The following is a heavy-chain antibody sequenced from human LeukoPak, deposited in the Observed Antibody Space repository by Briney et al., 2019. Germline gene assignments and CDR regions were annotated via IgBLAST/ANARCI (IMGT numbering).Heavy chain of an antibody. CDR3: ARDLRGEGYCSSTSCYNLFY. D-gene: IGHD2-2*02. CDR2: INPNSGGT. J-gene: IGHJ4*02. Sequence: SVKVSCKASGYTFTGYYMHWMRQAPGQGLEWMGWINPNSGGTNYAQKFQGRVTMTRDTSISTAYMELSRLRSDDTAVYYCARDLRGEGYCSSTSCYNLFYWGQGTLATVSS. V-gene: IGHV1-2*02. CDR1: GYTFTGYY.